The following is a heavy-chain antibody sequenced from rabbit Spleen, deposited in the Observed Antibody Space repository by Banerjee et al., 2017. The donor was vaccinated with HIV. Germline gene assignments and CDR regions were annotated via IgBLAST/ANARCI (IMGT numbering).Heavy chain of an antibody. CDR2: INMITSKS. V-gene: IGHV1S40*01. CDR1: GFSFSSSYY. CDR3: ARDLVVAIGWNFNL. J-gene: IGHJ4*01. Sequence: QSLEESGGDLVKPGASLTLTCTASGFSFSSSYYMCWVRQAPGKGLEWIACINMITSKSVYASWAKGRFIMSRTSSTKVTPQMTSLTAADTATYFCARDLVVAIGWNFNLWGPGTLVTVS. D-gene: IGHD3-3*01.